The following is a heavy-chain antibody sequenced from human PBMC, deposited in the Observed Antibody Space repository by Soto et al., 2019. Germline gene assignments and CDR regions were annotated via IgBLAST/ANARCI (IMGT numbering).Heavy chain of an antibody. V-gene: IGHV3-30-3*01. D-gene: IGHD1-26*01. CDR2: ISYDGTNE. Sequence: QVPLVESGGGVVQPGRSLRRSCSASGFTFSNHAMHWVRQAPGKGLEWVAAISYDGTNEHYADSVMGRFTISRDNSKKTVYLQMNSLRVEDTAVHYCTREVTGSLDHWGQGTLVTVSS. CDR1: GFTFSNHA. J-gene: IGHJ4*02. CDR3: TREVTGSLDH.